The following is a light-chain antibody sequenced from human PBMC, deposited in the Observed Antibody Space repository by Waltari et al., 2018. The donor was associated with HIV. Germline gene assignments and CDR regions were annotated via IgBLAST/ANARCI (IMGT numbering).Light chain of an antibody. CDR2: GAA. V-gene: IGKV3-15*01. CDR1: QSVTSD. Sequence: IVMTQSPATLSVSPGQRATLSCRASQSVTSDLAWYQQNPGQAPRLLIYGAATRATGIPVRFSGSGSGTEFTLTSSSLQSEDFALYYCHQYNKWPPGTFGQGTKVEIK. CDR3: HQYNKWPPGT. J-gene: IGKJ1*01.